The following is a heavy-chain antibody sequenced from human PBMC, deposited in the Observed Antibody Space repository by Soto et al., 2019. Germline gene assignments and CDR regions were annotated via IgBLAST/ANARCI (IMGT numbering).Heavy chain of an antibody. V-gene: IGHV5-51*01. Sequence: GESLKISCKGSGYSFTSYWIGWVRQMPGKGLEWMGIIYPGDSDTRYSPSFQGQVTISADKSISTAYLQWSSLKASDTAMYYCARHSLYNWNYRGMDVWGQGTMVTVSS. CDR3: ARHSLYNWNYRGMDV. D-gene: IGHD1-7*01. J-gene: IGHJ6*02. CDR2: IYPGDSDT. CDR1: GYSFTSYW.